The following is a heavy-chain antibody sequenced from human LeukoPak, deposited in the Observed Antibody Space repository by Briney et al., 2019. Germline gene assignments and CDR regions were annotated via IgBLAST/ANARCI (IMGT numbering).Heavy chain of an antibody. CDR3: AKYRGTPG. V-gene: IGHV3-23*01. D-gene: IGHD3-10*01. J-gene: IGHJ4*02. CDR2: ISGIGIST. CDR1: GFTFDDYA. Sequence: GGSLRLSCAASGFTFDDYAMHWVRQAPGKGLEWVSDISGIGISTYYADSVKGRFTISRDNSKNTLYLQMNSLRVEDTAFYYCAKYRGTPGWGQGTLVTVSS.